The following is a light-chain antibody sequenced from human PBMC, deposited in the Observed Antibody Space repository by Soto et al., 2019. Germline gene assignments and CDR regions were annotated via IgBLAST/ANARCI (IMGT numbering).Light chain of an antibody. V-gene: IGKV1-5*03. CDR1: QNIKTW. Sequence: DIQMTQSPSTLSVSIGDRVTITCRASQNIKTWLTWYQQKPGKAPMLLIYQASNLESGVPSRFSGSGSGTEFTLTITSLQPDDFGTYYCQQHQTFSPTFGQGTKVEIK. J-gene: IGKJ1*01. CDR2: QAS. CDR3: QQHQTFSPT.